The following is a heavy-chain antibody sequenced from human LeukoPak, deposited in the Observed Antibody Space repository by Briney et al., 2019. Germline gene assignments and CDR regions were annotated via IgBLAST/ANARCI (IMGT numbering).Heavy chain of an antibody. V-gene: IGHV1-2*02. CDR1: GYTFTGYY. CDR2: INPNSGGT. CDR3: ARSRPSGTQRWFDP. J-gene: IGHJ5*02. D-gene: IGHD1-1*01. Sequence: ASVKVSCKASGYTFTGYYMHWVRQAPGQGPEWMGWINPNSGGTNYAQKFQGRVTMTRDTSISTAYMELSRLRSDDTAVYYCARSRPSGTQRWFDPWGQGTLVTVSS.